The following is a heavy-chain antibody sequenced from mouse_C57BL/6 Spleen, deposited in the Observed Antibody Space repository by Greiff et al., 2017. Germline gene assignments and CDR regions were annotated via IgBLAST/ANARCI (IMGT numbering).Heavy chain of an antibody. D-gene: IGHD2-2*01. Sequence: QVQLQQPGAELVKPGASVKMSCKASGYTFTSYWITWVKQRPGQGLEWIGDIYPGSGSTNYNEKFKSKATLTVDTSSSTAYMQLSSLTSEDSAVYYCARREYGYDRYYFDYWGQGTTLTVSA. CDR2: IYPGSGST. V-gene: IGHV1-55*01. CDR3: ARREYGYDRYYFDY. J-gene: IGHJ2*01. CDR1: GYTFTSYW.